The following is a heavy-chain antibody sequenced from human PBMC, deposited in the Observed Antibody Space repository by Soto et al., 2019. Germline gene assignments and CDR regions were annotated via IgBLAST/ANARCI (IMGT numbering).Heavy chain of an antibody. CDR3: AKRLPCTHGFCYGLAY. V-gene: IGHV3-23*01. Sequence: GGSLRLSCTASGFAFSTYSMHWVRQAPGKGLEWVSVITGSGDTTYYADSVKGRFTISRDNSQNTLHLQMNSLRAEDTAVYYCAKRLPCTHGFCYGLAYWGQGTLVTVSS. D-gene: IGHD2-8*01. CDR1: GFAFSTYS. CDR2: ITGSGDTT. J-gene: IGHJ4*02.